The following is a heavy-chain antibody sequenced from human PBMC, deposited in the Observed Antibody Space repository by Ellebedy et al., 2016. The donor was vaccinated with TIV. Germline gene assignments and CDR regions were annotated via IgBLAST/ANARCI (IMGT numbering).Heavy chain of an antibody. CDR3: ARGGNVRFDY. D-gene: IGHD1-1*01. V-gene: IGHV4-59*01. Sequence: SETLSLTXTVSGGSISSYYWSWIRQPPGKGLEWIGYIYYSGSTNYNPSLKGRVTISVDTSKNQFSLKLSSVTAADTAVYYCARGGNVRFDYWGQGTLVTVSS. J-gene: IGHJ4*02. CDR1: GGSISSYY. CDR2: IYYSGST.